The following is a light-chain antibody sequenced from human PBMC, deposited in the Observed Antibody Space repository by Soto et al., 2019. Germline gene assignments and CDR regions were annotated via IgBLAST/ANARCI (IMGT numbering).Light chain of an antibody. CDR2: DAS. CDR1: QSVGSY. Sequence: EIVLTQSPATLSLSPGERATLSCRASQSVGSYLAWYQQKPGQAPRLLLYDASNRATAIPARFSGSGSGTDFTLTISSLEPEDFAVYYCQQRSNWPPITFGQGTRLDIK. J-gene: IGKJ5*01. V-gene: IGKV3-11*01. CDR3: QQRSNWPPIT.